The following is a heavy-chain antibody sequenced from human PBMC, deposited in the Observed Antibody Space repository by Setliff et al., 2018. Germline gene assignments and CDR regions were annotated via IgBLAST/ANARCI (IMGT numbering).Heavy chain of an antibody. D-gene: IGHD6-19*01. CDR2: XXXXXXXX. CDR3: AKDSSGWPHSLISYFQH. J-gene: IGHJ1*01. CDR1: GFTFSSYA. V-gene: IGHV3-23*01. Sequence: GGSLRLSCAASGFTFSSYAMSWVRQAPGKGLEXVSXXXXXXXXXXXXXXXXXXXXISXXXXKNTLYLQMNSLRAEDTAVYYCAKDSSGWPHSLISYFQHWGQGTLVTVSS.